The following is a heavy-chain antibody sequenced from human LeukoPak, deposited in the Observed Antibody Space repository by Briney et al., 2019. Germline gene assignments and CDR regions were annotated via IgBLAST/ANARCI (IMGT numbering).Heavy chain of an antibody. Sequence: GASVKVSCKASGYTFTGYYMHWVRQAPGQGLEWMGGINPNSGGTNYAQKFQGRVTMTSDTSISTAYMELSRLRPADTAVYYCAKMPHHCSGGSCYSGWFDPWGQGTLVTVSS. D-gene: IGHD2-15*01. V-gene: IGHV1-2*02. CDR3: AKMPHHCSGGSCYSGWFDP. CDR2: INPNSGGT. CDR1: GYTFTGYY. J-gene: IGHJ5*02.